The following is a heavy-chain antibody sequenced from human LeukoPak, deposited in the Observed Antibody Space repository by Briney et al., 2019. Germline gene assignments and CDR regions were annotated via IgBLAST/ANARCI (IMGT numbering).Heavy chain of an antibody. Sequence: EASVKVSCKASGFTFTSSAVQWVRQARGHRLEWIGWIVVGSGNTNYAQKFQERVTITRDMSTSTAYMELSSLRSEDTAVYYCAAWGEVVTPLAPPDFQHWGQGTLVTVSS. D-gene: IGHD4-23*01. CDR2: IVVGSGNT. CDR1: GFTFTSSA. V-gene: IGHV1-58*01. CDR3: AAWGEVVTPLAPPDFQH. J-gene: IGHJ1*01.